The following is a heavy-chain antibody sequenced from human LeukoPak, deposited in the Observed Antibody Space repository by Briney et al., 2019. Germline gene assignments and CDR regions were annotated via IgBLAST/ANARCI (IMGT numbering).Heavy chain of an antibody. J-gene: IGHJ4*02. CDR3: TRDQTPYY. V-gene: IGHV3-49*04. CDR1: GFTFGDYA. Sequence: GGSLRLSCTASGFTFGDYAMTWVGQAPGKGLEWVGFIASETYGGTAEYAASVNGRFTISRDDSKSIAYLQMNSLKTEDTAVYYCTRDQTPYYWGQGTLVTVSS. CDR2: IASETYGGTA.